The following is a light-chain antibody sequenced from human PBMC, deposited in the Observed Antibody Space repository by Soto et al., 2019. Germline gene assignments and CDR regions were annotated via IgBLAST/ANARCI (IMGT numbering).Light chain of an antibody. J-gene: IGKJ5*01. CDR1: QSVSRY. Sequence: EIVLTQSPATLSLSPGERATLSCRASQSVSRYLAWYQQKPGQAPRLLIYDASNRATGIPARFSGSGSGTDYTRTISSLEPEDFAVSDCQQRRNWPPINFGQGKRLEIK. V-gene: IGKV3-11*01. CDR3: QQRRNWPPIN. CDR2: DAS.